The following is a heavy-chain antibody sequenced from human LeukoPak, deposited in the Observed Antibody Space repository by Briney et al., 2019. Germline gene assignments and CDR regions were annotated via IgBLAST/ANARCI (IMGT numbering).Heavy chain of an antibody. CDR3: ARGAYSSED. J-gene: IGHJ4*02. Sequence: SETLSLTCTVSGGSISSYYWSWIRQPPGKGLEWIGYIYYSGSTNYNPSLKSRVTISVDTSKNQFSLKLSSVTAVDTAVYYCARGAYSSEDWGQGTLVTVSS. CDR2: IYYSGST. D-gene: IGHD6-19*01. V-gene: IGHV4-59*01. CDR1: GGSISSYY.